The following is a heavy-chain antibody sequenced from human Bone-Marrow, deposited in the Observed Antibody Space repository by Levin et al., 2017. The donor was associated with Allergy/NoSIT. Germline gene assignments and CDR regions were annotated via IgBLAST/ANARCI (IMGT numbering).Heavy chain of an antibody. CDR2: IYDSEST. D-gene: IGHD3-16*01. CDR1: GASINTDY. V-gene: IGHV4-59*01. CDR3: VKLEADNNYVYWYFDF. Sequence: SETLSLTCTVSGASINTDYWSWLRQAPGKGLEWIGYIYDSESTNYSPSLQNRVTIPADTSKNQSSLRMISLTAADTALYYCVKLEADNNYVYWYFDFWGRGNLVTGYS. J-gene: IGHJ2*01.